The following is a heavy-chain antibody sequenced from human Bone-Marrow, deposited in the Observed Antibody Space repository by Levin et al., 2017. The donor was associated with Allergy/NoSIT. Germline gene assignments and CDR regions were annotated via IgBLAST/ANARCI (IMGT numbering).Heavy chain of an antibody. CDR2: ISGSGGST. CDR1: GFTFRNYA. J-gene: IGHJ3*02. D-gene: IGHD3-9*01. V-gene: IGHV3-23*01. CDR3: AKVWDYDILTGYYQDAFDI. Sequence: GGSLRLSCAASGFTFRNYAMSWVRQAPGKGLEWVSGISGSGGSTYYADSVKGRLTISRDNSKNTLYLQMNSLRAEDTAVYYCAKVWDYDILTGYYQDAFDIWGQGTMVTVSS.